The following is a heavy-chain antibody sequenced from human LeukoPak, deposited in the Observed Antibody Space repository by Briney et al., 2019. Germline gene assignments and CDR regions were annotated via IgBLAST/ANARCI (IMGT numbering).Heavy chain of an antibody. J-gene: IGHJ3*02. V-gene: IGHV1-2*04. D-gene: IGHD1-20*01. CDR2: INPNSGGT. CDR3: ARGGITGTTRGPTRLNDAFDI. CDR1: GYTFTRYG. Sequence: ASVKVSCTASGYTFTRYGISWVRQAPGQGLEWMGWINPNSGGTNYAQKFQGWVTMTRDTSISTAYMELSRLRSDDTAVYYCARGGITGTTRGPTRLNDAFDIWGQGTMVTVSS.